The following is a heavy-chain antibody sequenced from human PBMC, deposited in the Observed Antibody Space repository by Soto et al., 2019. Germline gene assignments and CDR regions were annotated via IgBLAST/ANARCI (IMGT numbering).Heavy chain of an antibody. J-gene: IGHJ6*02. D-gene: IGHD6-6*01. CDR3: ARWRATARIGNWYYYYGMDL. Sequence: QVQLVQSGAEVKKPGASVKVSCKASGYTFTSYGVSWVRQAPGLGLEWMGWISAYNGNTNYAQKLQGRVTMTTDTSTSTAYMEVRSLRSDDTAVYYCARWRATARIGNWYYYYGMDLWGQGTTVTVSS. V-gene: IGHV1-18*01. CDR1: GYTFTSYG. CDR2: ISAYNGNT.